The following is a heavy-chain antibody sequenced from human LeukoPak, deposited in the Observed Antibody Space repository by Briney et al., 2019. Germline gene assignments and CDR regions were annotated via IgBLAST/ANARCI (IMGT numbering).Heavy chain of an antibody. Sequence: SETLSLTCTVSGGSISSYYWSWIRQPPGKGLEWIGSIYYSGSTYYNPSLKSRVTISVDTSKNQFSLKLSSVTAADTAVYYCARDGTYYDFWSGLDYWGQGTLVTVSS. CDR3: ARDGTYYDFWSGLDY. V-gene: IGHV4-59*12. D-gene: IGHD3-3*01. J-gene: IGHJ4*02. CDR2: IYYSGST. CDR1: GGSISSYY.